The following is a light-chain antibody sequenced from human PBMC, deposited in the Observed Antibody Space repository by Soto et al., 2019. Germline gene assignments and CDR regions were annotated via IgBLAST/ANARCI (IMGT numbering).Light chain of an antibody. CDR1: QSVLYNSNNKNH. V-gene: IGKV4-1*01. Sequence: DFVMTQAPDSLAVSLGETATINCKSSQSVLYNSNNKNHLGWFQQKPGHPPKLLIYGASFRPSGVPDRFSGSGSGTDFTLTISSLQAEDVADYYCQKYYSIPFTFGQGTKLEI. CDR3: QKYYSIPFT. CDR2: GAS. J-gene: IGKJ2*01.